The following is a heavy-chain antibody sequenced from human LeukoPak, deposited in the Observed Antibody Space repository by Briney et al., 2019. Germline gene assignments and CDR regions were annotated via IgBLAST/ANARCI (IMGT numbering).Heavy chain of an antibody. V-gene: IGHV4-34*01. Sequence: SETLSLTYAVYGGSFSGYYWSWIRQPPGKGLEWIGEINHSGSTNYNPSLKSRVTISVDTSKNQFSLKLSSVTAADTAVYYCARDGLGSRPLDYWGQGTLVTVSS. D-gene: IGHD2-15*01. J-gene: IGHJ4*02. CDR1: GGSFSGYY. CDR2: INHSGST. CDR3: ARDGLGSRPLDY.